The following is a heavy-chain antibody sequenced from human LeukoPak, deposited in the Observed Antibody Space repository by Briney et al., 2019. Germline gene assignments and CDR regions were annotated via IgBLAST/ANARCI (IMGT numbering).Heavy chain of an antibody. CDR2: IYYSGST. V-gene: IGHV4-59*01. D-gene: IGHD6-6*01. J-gene: IGHJ4*02. CDR3: ARTYSSSLYYFDY. CDR1: GGSIISYY. Sequence: SETLSLTCTVSGGSIISYYWSWIRQPPGKGLEWIGYIYYSGSTNYNPSLKSRVTISVDTSKNQFSLKLSSVTAADTAVYYCARTYSSSLYYFDYWGEGTPVTVSS.